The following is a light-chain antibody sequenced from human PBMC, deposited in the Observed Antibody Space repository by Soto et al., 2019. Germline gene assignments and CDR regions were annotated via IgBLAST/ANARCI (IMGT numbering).Light chain of an antibody. Sequence: DIQMTQSPSSLSASVGDRVTITFRASQAIRNDVGWYQQKPGKDPKRLIYVESRLESGVPSRFSGSGFGTEFTLTLRGLQPEDFATYYCLQHNNYTWTFGQGTRVEIK. V-gene: IGKV1-17*01. J-gene: IGKJ1*01. CDR3: LQHNNYTWT. CDR1: QAIRND. CDR2: VES.